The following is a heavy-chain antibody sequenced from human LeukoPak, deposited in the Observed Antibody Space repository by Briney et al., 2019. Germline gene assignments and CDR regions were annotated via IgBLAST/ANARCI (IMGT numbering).Heavy chain of an antibody. CDR1: GFTFIGYA. V-gene: IGHV3-23*01. CDR3: AREGITVSHDLDY. CDR2: ISGSGGST. Sequence: GGSLRLSCAASGFTFIGYAMSWVRQAPGKGLEWVSTISGSGGSTYYADSVKGRFTISRDNAKNSLYLQMNSLRAEDTAVYYCAREGITVSHDLDYWGQGTLVTVSS. J-gene: IGHJ4*02. D-gene: IGHD3-16*01.